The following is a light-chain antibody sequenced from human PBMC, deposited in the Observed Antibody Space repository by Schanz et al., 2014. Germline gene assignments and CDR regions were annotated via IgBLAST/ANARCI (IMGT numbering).Light chain of an antibody. Sequence: EIVLTQSPATLSLSPGDRATLSCRASQSVGIYLAWFQQKPGQAPRLLIHDATHRATGIPARFSGSGSGTDFTLTISSLEPEDFATYYCQQLNSYPRTFGQGTKLEIK. J-gene: IGKJ2*01. V-gene: IGKV3-11*01. CDR3: QQLNSYPRT. CDR1: QSVGIY. CDR2: DAT.